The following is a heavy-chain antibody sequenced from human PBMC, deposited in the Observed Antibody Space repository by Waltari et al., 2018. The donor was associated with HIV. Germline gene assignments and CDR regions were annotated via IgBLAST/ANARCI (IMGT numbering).Heavy chain of an antibody. J-gene: IGHJ4*02. CDR1: NGSISTGGYY. V-gene: IGHV4-31*03. CDR2: IYYTGTT. Sequence: QVQLQESGPGLVRPSQTLSLTCTVSNGSISTGGYYWSCVRQHPGKGLEWIGYIYYTGTTYYNPSLKSRVSMSVDTSNDEFSLKLTSVTAADTATYYCTRGLSPRHYFDSWGQGTLVAVSS. CDR3: TRGLSPRHYFDS.